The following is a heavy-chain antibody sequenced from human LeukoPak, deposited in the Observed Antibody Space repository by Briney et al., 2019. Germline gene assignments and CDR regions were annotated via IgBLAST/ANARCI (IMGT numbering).Heavy chain of an antibody. CDR1: GFTFSSYE. D-gene: IGHD3-9*01. CDR2: ISSSGSTI. Sequence: GGSLRLSCAASGFTFSSYEMNWVRQTPGEGLEWVSYISSSGSTIYYADSAKGRFTISRDNAKNTLYLQMNSLRAEDTAVYYCAKERVDWRYFDYWGQGTLVTVSS. J-gene: IGHJ4*02. CDR3: AKERVDWRYFDY. V-gene: IGHV3-48*03.